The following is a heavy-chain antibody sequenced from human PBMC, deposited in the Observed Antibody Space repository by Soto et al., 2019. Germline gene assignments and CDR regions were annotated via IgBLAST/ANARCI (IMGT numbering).Heavy chain of an antibody. CDR1: GGTFSSYA. CDR3: ARGGVLVPAAMDAFDI. J-gene: IGHJ3*02. CDR2: IIPIFGTA. V-gene: IGHV1-69*12. Sequence: QVQLVQSGAEVKKPGSSVKVSCKASGGTFSSYAISWVRQAPGQGLEWMGGIIPIFGTANYAQKFQGRVTITADESTSTAYMELSSLRSEDTAVYYCARGGVLVPAAMDAFDIWGQGAMVTVSS. D-gene: IGHD2-2*01.